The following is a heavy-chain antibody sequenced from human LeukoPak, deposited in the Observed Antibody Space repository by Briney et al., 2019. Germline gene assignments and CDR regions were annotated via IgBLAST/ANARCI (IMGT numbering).Heavy chain of an antibody. CDR3: AKDTPLCYFDY. Sequence: GGSLRLSCAASGFNITSNYMNWVRQAPGKGLEWVAIIYSGGFTYYRDSVKGRFTIYRDNSKNTVYLQMNSLRVEDTAVYYCAKDTPLCYFDYWGQGTLVTVSS. J-gene: IGHJ4*02. CDR2: IYSGGFT. D-gene: IGHD3-16*01. V-gene: IGHV3-66*01. CDR1: GFNITSNY.